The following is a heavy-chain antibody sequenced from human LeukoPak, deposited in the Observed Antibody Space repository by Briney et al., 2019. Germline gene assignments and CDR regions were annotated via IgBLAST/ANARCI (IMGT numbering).Heavy chain of an antibody. CDR3: ARVGYNGWNFEN. V-gene: IGHV3-7*01. Sequence: PGGSLRLSCAASGFTFSSYWMSWVRQAPGKGLQSVAYISQDVSHKYYVDSVKGRFTISRDNAKNSLHLEMNSLRAEDTALCYCARVGYNGWNFENWGQGNLVTVSS. CDR2: ISQDVSHK. CDR1: GFTFSSYW. J-gene: IGHJ4*02. D-gene: IGHD5-12*01.